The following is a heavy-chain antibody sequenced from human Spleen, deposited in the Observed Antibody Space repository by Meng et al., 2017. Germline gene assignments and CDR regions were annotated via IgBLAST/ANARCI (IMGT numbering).Heavy chain of an antibody. CDR3: ARDDRGYSYGHLGY. V-gene: IGHV3-33*01. CDR2: IWYDGSNK. Sequence: GESLKISCAASGFTFSSYGMHWVRQAPGKGLEWVAVIWYDGSNKYYADSVKGRFTISRDNSKNTLYLQMNSLRAEDTTVYYCARDDRGYSYGHLGYWGQGTLVTSPQ. D-gene: IGHD5-18*01. J-gene: IGHJ4*02. CDR1: GFTFSSYG.